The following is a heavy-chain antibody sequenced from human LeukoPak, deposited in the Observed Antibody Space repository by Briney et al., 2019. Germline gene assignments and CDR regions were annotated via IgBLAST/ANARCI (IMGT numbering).Heavy chain of an antibody. Sequence: ASVKVSCKVSGYTLTELSMHWVRQAPGKGLEWMGGFDPEDGETIYAQKFQGRVTMTEDTSTDTAYMELSSLRSEDTAVYYCATDRSGYAQESGWRTFDYWGQGTLVTVSS. CDR1: GYTLTELS. V-gene: IGHV1-24*01. CDR2: FDPEDGET. CDR3: ATDRSGYAQESGWRTFDY. J-gene: IGHJ4*02. D-gene: IGHD5-12*01.